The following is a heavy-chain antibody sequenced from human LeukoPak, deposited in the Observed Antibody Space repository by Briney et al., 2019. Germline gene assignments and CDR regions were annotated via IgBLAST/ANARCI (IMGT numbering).Heavy chain of an antibody. D-gene: IGHD3-3*01. CDR3: ARDLGLTISDNWFNP. Sequence: SETLSLTCTVSDYSISSGYFWTWIRQPPGKGLEWIGSIFHTGSSYYNPSLKSPVAISVDTSKNQFSLELSSVTAADTAVYYCARDLGLTISDNWFNPWGQGTLVTVSS. J-gene: IGHJ5*02. V-gene: IGHV4-38-2*02. CDR2: IFHTGSS. CDR1: DYSISSGYF.